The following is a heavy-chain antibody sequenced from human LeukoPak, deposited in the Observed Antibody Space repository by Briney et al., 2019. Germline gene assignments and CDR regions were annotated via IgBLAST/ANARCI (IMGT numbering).Heavy chain of an antibody. Sequence: GRSLRLSCAASGFTFVDYAMHWVRQAPGKGLEWVSGISWNSGSIGYADSVKGRFTISRDNAKNSLYLQMNSLRAEDMALYYCAKTSGSYLSSEAFDHWGQGTLVTVSS. CDR2: ISWNSGSI. CDR3: AKTSGSYLSSEAFDH. D-gene: IGHD1-26*01. V-gene: IGHV3-9*03. CDR1: GFTFVDYA. J-gene: IGHJ4*02.